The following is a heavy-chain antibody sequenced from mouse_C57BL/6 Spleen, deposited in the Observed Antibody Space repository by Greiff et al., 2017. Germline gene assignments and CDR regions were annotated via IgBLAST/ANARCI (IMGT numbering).Heavy chain of an antibody. D-gene: IGHD2-4*01. J-gene: IGHJ3*01. CDR2: FIPNNGGT. CDR3: ARGSYDYDGGKFAY. V-gene: IGHV1-18*01. CDR1: GYTFTDYN. Sequence: EVQLQQSGPELVKPGASVKIPCKASGYTFTDYNMDWVKQSHGRSLKWIGVFIPNNGGTIYNQKFKGKATLPVDKSSSTAYMELRSLTSEDTAVYYCARGSYDYDGGKFAYWGQGTLVTVSA.